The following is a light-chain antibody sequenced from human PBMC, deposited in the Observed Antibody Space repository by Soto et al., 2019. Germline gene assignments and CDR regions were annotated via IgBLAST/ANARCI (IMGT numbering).Light chain of an antibody. J-gene: IGKJ2*01. CDR1: QSISSSY. Sequence: IVLTQSPGTLSLSPGERATLSCRASQSISSSYLAWYQQKPGQAPGLLIYAASSRATGIPDRFSGSGSGTDFTLTISRLEPEDFAVYYCQQYGSSSYTFGQGTQLEIK. CDR2: AAS. CDR3: QQYGSSSYT. V-gene: IGKV3-20*01.